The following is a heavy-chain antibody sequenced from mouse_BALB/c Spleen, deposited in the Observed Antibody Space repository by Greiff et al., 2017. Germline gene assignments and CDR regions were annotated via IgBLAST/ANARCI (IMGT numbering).Heavy chain of an antibody. Sequence: QVQLKQPGAELVKPGASVKMSCKASGYTFTSYWMHWVKQRPGQGLEWIGVIDPSDSYTSYNQKFKGKATLTVDTSSSTAYMQLSSLTSEDSAVYYCTRERDGYYAMDYWGQGTSVTVSS. V-gene: IGHV1S127*01. CDR2: IDPSDSYT. D-gene: IGHD2-3*01. CDR3: TRERDGYYAMDY. CDR1: GYTFTSYW. J-gene: IGHJ4*01.